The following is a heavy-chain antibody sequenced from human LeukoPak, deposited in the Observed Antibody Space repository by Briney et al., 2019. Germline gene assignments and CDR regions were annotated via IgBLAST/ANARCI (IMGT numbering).Heavy chain of an antibody. V-gene: IGHV1-69*05. Sequence: ASVKVSCKASGGTFSSYAISWVRQAPGQGLEWMGGIIPIFGTANYAQKFQGRVTITTDESTSTAYMEPSSLRSEDTAVYYCASPAHYYDSSGYFSYWGQGTLVTVSS. D-gene: IGHD3-22*01. CDR2: IIPIFGTA. J-gene: IGHJ4*02. CDR3: ASPAHYYDSSGYFSY. CDR1: GGTFSSYA.